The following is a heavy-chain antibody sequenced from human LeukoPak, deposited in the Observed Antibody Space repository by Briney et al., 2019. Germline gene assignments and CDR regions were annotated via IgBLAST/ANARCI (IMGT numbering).Heavy chain of an antibody. CDR1: GYTFTSYA. V-gene: IGHV1-3*01. CDR3: ARDPRLDIWFGELGGAFDI. J-gene: IGHJ3*02. CDR2: INAGNGNT. Sequence: GASVKVSCKASGYTFTSYAMHWVRQAPGQRLEWMGWINAGNGNTKYSQKFQGRVTITRDTSASTAYMELSSLRSEDTAVYYCARDPRLDIWFGELGGAFDIWGQGTMVTVSS. D-gene: IGHD3-10*01.